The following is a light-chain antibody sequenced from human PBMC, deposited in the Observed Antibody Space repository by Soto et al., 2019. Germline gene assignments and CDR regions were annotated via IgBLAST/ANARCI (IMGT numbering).Light chain of an antibody. CDR1: QRVLFRSNNKKY. J-gene: IGKJ4*01. Sequence: DIVMTQSPDSLAVSLGERATINCKSSQRVLFRSNNKKYLAWYQQKPGQPPKLLIYWASTRESGVPDRFSGSGSGTDFTLTISSLQAEDVALYYCQQYYSLPLIFGGGTKVEIK. CDR2: WAS. CDR3: QQYYSLPLI. V-gene: IGKV4-1*01.